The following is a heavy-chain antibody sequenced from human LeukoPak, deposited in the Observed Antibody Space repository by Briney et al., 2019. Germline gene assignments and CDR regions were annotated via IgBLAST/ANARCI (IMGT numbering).Heavy chain of an antibody. CDR1: GFTFSTYA. D-gene: IGHD3-10*01. Sequence: GASLRLSCAASGFTFSTYAMSWVRQAPGKGLEWVSTISGSGGSTYYADSVKGRFTISRDNSKNTLYLQMNSLRAEDTAVYYCAKDLSYYGSGSYPNWFDPWGQGTPVTVSP. CDR2: ISGSGGST. CDR3: AKDLSYYGSGSYPNWFDP. J-gene: IGHJ5*02. V-gene: IGHV3-23*01.